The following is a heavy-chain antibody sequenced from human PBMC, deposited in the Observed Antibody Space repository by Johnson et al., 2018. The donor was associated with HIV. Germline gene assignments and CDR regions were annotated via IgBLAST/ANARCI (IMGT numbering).Heavy chain of an antibody. D-gene: IGHD6-19*01. CDR2: IKQDGSET. Sequence: VQLVESGRGLVQPGGSLRLSCAGSGFTFSDYWMKWVRQAPGKGLEWVAKIKQDGSETYFVDSVKGRFTISRDNAKNLLFLQMNSLRAEDTALYYCAKEFGWLGDAFDIWGQGTMVTVSS. CDR3: AKEFGWLGDAFDI. V-gene: IGHV3-7*05. CDR1: GFTFSDYW. J-gene: IGHJ3*02.